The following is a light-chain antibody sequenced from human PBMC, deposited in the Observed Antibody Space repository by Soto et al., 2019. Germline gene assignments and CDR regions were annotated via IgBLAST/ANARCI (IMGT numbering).Light chain of an antibody. V-gene: IGLV2-8*01. J-gene: IGLJ2*01. Sequence: QSALTQPPSASGSPGQSVTISCTGTSSDVGGYNYVSWYQQHPGKAPKLMIYEVTKRPSGVPDRFSGSRSGNTASLTVSGXQAEDEADYYCSSFAGSNNLFGGGTKLTVL. CDR1: SSDVGGYNY. CDR2: EVT. CDR3: SSFAGSNNL.